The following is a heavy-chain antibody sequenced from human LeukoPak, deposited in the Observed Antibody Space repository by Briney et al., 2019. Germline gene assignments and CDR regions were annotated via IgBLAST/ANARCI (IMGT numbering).Heavy chain of an antibody. D-gene: IGHD6-19*01. J-gene: IGHJ4*02. CDR3: ARDHSSGWAFDY. V-gene: IGHV3-30-3*01. Sequence: PGGSLRLSCAASGFTFSSYAMHWVRQAPGKGLEWVAVISYDGSNKYYADSVKGRFTISRDNSKNTLYLQMNSLRAEDTAVYYCARDHSSGWAFDYWGQGTLVTVSS. CDR1: GFTFSSYA. CDR2: ISYDGSNK.